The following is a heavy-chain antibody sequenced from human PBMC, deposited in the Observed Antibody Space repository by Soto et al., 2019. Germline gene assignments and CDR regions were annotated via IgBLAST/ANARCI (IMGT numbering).Heavy chain of an antibody. Sequence: SVKVSCKASGGTFSSYAISWVRQAPGQGLEWMGGIIPIFGTANYAQKFQGRVTITADESTSTAYMELSSLRSEDTAVYYCARDQSVLRYFDWSIPHYYYYGMDVWGQGTTVTVSS. CDR3: ARDQSVLRYFDWSIPHYYYYGMDV. D-gene: IGHD3-9*01. V-gene: IGHV1-69*13. CDR2: IIPIFGTA. J-gene: IGHJ6*02. CDR1: GGTFSSYA.